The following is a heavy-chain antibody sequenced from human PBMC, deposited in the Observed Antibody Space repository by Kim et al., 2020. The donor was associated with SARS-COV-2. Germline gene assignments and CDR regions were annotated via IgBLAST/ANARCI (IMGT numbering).Heavy chain of an antibody. J-gene: IGHJ5*02. V-gene: IGHV4-34*01. CDR2: INHSGST. D-gene: IGHD5-12*01. CDR1: GGSFSGYY. CDR3: ARVPVGRWLQFDNWFDP. Sequence: SETLSLTCAVYGGSFSGYYWSWIRQPPGKGLEWIGEINHSGSTNYNPSLKSRVTISVDTSKNQFSLKLSSVTAADTAVYYCARVPVGRWLQFDNWFDPWGQGTLVTVSS.